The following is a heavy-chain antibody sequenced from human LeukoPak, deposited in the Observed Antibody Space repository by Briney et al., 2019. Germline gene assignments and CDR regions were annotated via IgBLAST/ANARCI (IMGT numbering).Heavy chain of an antibody. CDR2: ISSGGDYV. CDR1: GFTFSSYS. CDR3: ARPHGSGSPNWHFDI. V-gene: IGHV3-21*01. D-gene: IGHD3-10*01. J-gene: IGHJ2*01. Sequence: GGSLRFSCAASGFTFSSYSMNWVRQAPGKGLEWVSSISSGGDYVFYADSVKGRFIISRDNAKHSLYLQMNSLRAEDTAVYYCARPHGSGSPNWHFDIWGRGTLVTVSS.